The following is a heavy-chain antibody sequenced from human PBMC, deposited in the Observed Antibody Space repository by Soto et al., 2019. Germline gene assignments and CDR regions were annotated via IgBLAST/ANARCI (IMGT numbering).Heavy chain of an antibody. D-gene: IGHD3-3*01. V-gene: IGHV1-24*01. Sequence: DSVKVSCKVSGYTLTELSMHWVRQAPGKGLEWMGGFDPEDGERIYAQKFQGRVTMTEDTSKDTAYMEMSSLRSEDTAVYYCATFCKLRFLEWFPPYCGQGSLVPVSS. CDR2: FDPEDGER. J-gene: IGHJ4*02. CDR3: ATFCKLRFLEWFPPY. CDR1: GYTLTELS.